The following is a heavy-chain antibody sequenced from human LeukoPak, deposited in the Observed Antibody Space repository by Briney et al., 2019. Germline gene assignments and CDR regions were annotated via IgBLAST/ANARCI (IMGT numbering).Heavy chain of an antibody. CDR2: ISSSGSTI. Sequence: GGSLRLSCAASGFTFSSYEMNWVRQAPGKGLEWGSYISSSGSTIYYADSVKGRFTISRANAKNSLYLQMNSLRAEDTAVYYCASNCGGDCYLAFDYWGQGTLVTVSS. CDR1: GFTFSSYE. D-gene: IGHD2-21*02. V-gene: IGHV3-48*03. CDR3: ASNCGGDCYLAFDY. J-gene: IGHJ4*02.